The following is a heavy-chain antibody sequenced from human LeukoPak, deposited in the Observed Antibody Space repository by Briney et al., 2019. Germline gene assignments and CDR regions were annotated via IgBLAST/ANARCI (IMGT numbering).Heavy chain of an antibody. V-gene: IGHV3-21*01. CDR3: AREPPFGMDV. CDR1: GFTFSCYS. Sequence: GGPLRLSCAASGFTFSCYSMNWVRQAPGKGLEWVSSISSSSSYIYYADSVKGRFTISRDNAKNSLYLQMNSLRAEDTAVYYCAREPPFGMDVWGQGTTVTVSS. CDR2: ISSSSSYI. J-gene: IGHJ6*02.